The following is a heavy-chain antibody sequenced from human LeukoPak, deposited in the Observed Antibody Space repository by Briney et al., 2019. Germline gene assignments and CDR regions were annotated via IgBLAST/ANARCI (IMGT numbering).Heavy chain of an antibody. CDR2: ISSSGGTI. D-gene: IGHD3-10*01. CDR3: ARGVRIRLYHH. V-gene: IGHV3-48*03. Sequence: GGSLRLSCAASGFTFSSYEMNWVRQAPGKGLEWVSYISSSGGTIYYADSVKGRFTISRDSAKNSLYLQMNSLRAADTAVYYCARGVRIRLYHHWGQGTLVTVSS. J-gene: IGHJ1*01. CDR1: GFTFSSYE.